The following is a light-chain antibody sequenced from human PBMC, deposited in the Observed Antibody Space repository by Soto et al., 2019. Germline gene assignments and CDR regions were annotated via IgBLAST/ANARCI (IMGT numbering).Light chain of an antibody. CDR2: EVT. J-gene: IGLJ3*02. Sequence: QSVLTQPASVSGSPGQSITISCTGTSSDVGGYDYVSWYQQHPGKAPKLIIYEVTNRPSGLSYRFSGSKSGNTASLTISGLQAEDEADYYCSSYTSSSTLVFGGGTKLTVL. CDR1: SSDVGGYDY. V-gene: IGLV2-14*01. CDR3: SSYTSSSTLV.